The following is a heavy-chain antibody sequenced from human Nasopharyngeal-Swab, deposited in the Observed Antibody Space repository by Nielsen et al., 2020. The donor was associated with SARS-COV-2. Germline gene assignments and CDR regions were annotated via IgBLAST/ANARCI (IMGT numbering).Heavy chain of an antibody. D-gene: IGHD1-26*01. CDR1: GYTFTSYD. V-gene: IGHV1-8*01. J-gene: IGHJ6*03. Sequence: ASVKVSCKASGYTFTSYDINWVRQVTGQGLEWMGWMNPNSGNTGYAQKFQGRVTMTRNTSISTAYMELSSLRSEDTAVYYCARVSGIQVDVGATTSYYYYMDVWGKGTTVTVSS. CDR2: MNPNSGNT. CDR3: ARVSGIQVDVGATTSYYYYMDV.